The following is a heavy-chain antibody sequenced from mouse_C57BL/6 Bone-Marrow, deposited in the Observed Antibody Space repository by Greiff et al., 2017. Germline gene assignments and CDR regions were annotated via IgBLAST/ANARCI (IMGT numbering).Heavy chain of an antibody. CDR1: GYTFTSYG. CDR2: IYPRSGNT. Sequence: QVQLQQSGAELARPGASVKLSCKASGYTFTSYGMSWVKQRTGQGLEWIGEIYPRSGNTYYNEKFKGKATLTADKSSSTAYMELRSLTSEDAGVDFCAREHYAMDYWGQGTSVTVSS. J-gene: IGHJ4*01. V-gene: IGHV1-81*01. CDR3: AREHYAMDY.